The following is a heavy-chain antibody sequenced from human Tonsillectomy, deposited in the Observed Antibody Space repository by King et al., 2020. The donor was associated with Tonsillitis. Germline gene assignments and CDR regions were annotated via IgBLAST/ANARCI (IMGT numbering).Heavy chain of an antibody. CDR3: SRHWGDGLFFDL. CDR2: IYPGASDT. D-gene: IGHD5-24*01. Sequence: QLVQSGAEVKKPGESLKISCKASGYTFADHWIGWVRQMPGKGLEWVGIIYPGASDTRYSPSLQGQVTISADTSIATAYLQWSSLMASDTAIYYCSRHWGDGLFFDLWGQGTLVTVSS. J-gene: IGHJ4*02. V-gene: IGHV5-51*01. CDR1: GYTFADHW.